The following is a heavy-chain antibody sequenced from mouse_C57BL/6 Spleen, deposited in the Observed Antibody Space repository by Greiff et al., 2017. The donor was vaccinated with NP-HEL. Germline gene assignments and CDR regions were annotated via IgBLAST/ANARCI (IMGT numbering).Heavy chain of an antibody. Sequence: VKLVESGPELVKPGASVKISCKASGYAFSSSWMNWVKQRPGKGLEWIGRIYPGDGDTNYNGKFKGKATLTADKSSSTAYMQLSSLTSEDSAVYFCARWNYYGSSPYYFDYWGQGTTLTVSS. CDR1: GYAFSSSW. J-gene: IGHJ2*01. CDR3: ARWNYYGSSPYYFDY. V-gene: IGHV1-82*01. CDR2: IYPGDGDT. D-gene: IGHD1-1*01.